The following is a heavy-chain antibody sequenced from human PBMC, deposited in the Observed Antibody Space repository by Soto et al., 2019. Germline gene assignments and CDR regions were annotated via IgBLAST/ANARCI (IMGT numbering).Heavy chain of an antibody. Sequence: QVQLVQSGAEVKKPGASVKVSCKASGYTFTSYGISWVRQAPGQGLEWMGWISAYNGNTNYAQKLQGRVTMTTVTSTSTAYMELRSLRSDDTAVYYCARDSDEGGYYYYYYMDVWGKGTTVTVSS. J-gene: IGHJ6*03. CDR1: GYTFTSYG. CDR3: ARDSDEGGYYYYYYMDV. CDR2: ISAYNGNT. V-gene: IGHV1-18*01.